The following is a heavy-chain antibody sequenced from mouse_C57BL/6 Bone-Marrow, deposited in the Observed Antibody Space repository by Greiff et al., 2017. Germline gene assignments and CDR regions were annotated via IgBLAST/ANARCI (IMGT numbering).Heavy chain of an antibody. Sequence: QVQLKQPGAELVRPGTSVKLSCKASGYTFTSYWMHWVKQRPGQGLEWIGVIDPSDSYTNYNQKFKGKATLTVDTSSSTAYMQLSSLTSEDSAVYYCASYGDGDYWGQGTTLTVSS. D-gene: IGHD1-1*01. V-gene: IGHV1-59*01. CDR3: ASYGDGDY. CDR2: IDPSDSYT. J-gene: IGHJ2*01. CDR1: GYTFTSYW.